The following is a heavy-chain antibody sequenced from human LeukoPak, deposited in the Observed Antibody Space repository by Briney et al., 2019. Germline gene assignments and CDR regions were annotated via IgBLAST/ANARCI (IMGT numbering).Heavy chain of an antibody. V-gene: IGHV3-33*01. D-gene: IGHD5-18*01. Sequence: GGSLRLSCAASGFTFSSYGMHWVRQAPGKGLEWVAVIWYDGSNKYYADSVKGRFTISRDNSKNTLYLQMNSLRAEDTAVYYCARGLRFGYGHGDYWGQGTLVTVSS. CDR3: ARGLRFGYGHGDY. J-gene: IGHJ4*02. CDR2: IWYDGSNK. CDR1: GFTFSSYG.